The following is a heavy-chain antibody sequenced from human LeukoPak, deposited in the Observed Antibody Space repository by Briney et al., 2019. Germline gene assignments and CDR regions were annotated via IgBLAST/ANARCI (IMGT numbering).Heavy chain of an antibody. D-gene: IGHD5-18*01. CDR3: ARAPWIQLWSYYSDY. Sequence: PGGSLRLSCAASGFTFSSYWMSWVRQAPGKGLEWVANIKQDGSEKYYVDSVKGRFTMSRDNAKNSLYLQMNSLRAEDTAVYYCARAPWIQLWSYYSDYWGQGTLVTVSS. CDR1: GFTFSSYW. V-gene: IGHV3-7*01. CDR2: IKQDGSEK. J-gene: IGHJ4*02.